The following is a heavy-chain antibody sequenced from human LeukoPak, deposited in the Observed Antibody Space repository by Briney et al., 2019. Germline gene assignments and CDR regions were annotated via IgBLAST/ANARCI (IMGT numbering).Heavy chain of an antibody. V-gene: IGHV1-69*13. Sequence: SVKVSCKASGGTFSSYAISWVRQAPGQGLEWMGGIIPIFGTANYAQKFQGRVTITADESTSTAYMELSSLRSEDTAVYYCGSGSIIGSGYYYYYMDVWGKGTTVTVSS. CDR3: GSGSIIGSGYYYYYMDV. D-gene: IGHD3-22*01. CDR1: GGTFSSYA. J-gene: IGHJ6*03. CDR2: IIPIFGTA.